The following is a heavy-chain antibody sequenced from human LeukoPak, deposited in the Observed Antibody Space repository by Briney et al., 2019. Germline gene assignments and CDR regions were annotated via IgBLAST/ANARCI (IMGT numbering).Heavy chain of an antibody. CDR1: GFTFSNAW. CDR2: VKSKTAGVTT. Sequence: GSLRLSCAASGFTFSNAWMSWVRQAPGKGLEWVGRVKSKTAGVTTDYAAPVRGRFTISRDDSKNTLFLQMNSLKIEDTALYYCTTIGDYWGQGTLVTVSS. V-gene: IGHV3-15*01. CDR3: TTIGDY. D-gene: IGHD3-16*01. J-gene: IGHJ4*02.